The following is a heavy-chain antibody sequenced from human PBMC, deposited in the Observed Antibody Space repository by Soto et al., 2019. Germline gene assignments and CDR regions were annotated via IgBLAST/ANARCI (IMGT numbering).Heavy chain of an antibody. CDR2: ISGYIANT. J-gene: IGHJ6*01. CDR3: ARGSTHCNMDG. V-gene: IGHV1-18*04. D-gene: IGHD1-1*01. CDR1: GYTFTNNG. Sequence: QVQLVQSGGEVRKPGASVKVSCKTSGYTFTNNGINWVRQAPGQGLEWMGWISGYIANTKYAQKFQGRVTLTTDPLTSTAVMELRRLRSDDTAVFYCARGSTHCNMDGWGQGTTVTVAS.